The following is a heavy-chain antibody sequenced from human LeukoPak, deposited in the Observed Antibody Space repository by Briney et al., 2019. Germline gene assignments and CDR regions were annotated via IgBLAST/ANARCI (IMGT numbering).Heavy chain of an antibody. J-gene: IGHJ3*02. CDR1: GYTFTNYG. V-gene: IGHV1-18*04. CDR2: ISPYNDCT. Sequence: ASVTVSCKASGYTFTNYGISWVRQAPGQGLEWMGRISPYNDCTNYAQKLQGRVTMTTDTSTSTGYMELRSLRSHDTAVYYCARWYCSSTSCYAGAFDMWGQGTMVTVSS. D-gene: IGHD2-2*01. CDR3: ARWYCSSTSCYAGAFDM.